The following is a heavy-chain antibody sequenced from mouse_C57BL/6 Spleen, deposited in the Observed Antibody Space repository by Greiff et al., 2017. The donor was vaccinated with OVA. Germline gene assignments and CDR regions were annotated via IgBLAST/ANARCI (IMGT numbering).Heavy chain of an antibody. V-gene: IGHV1-26*01. CDR1: GYTFTDYY. D-gene: IGHD2-12*01. J-gene: IGHJ4*01. Sequence: EVQLQQSGPELVKPGASVKISCKASGYTFTDYYMNWVKQSHGKSLEWIGDINPNNGGTSYNQKFKGKATLTVDKSSSTAYMELRSLTSEDSAVYYCARGGDNYGYAMDYWGQGTSVTVSS. CDR2: INPNNGGT. CDR3: ARGGDNYGYAMDY.